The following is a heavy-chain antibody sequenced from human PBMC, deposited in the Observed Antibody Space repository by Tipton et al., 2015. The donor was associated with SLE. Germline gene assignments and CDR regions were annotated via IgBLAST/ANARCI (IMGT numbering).Heavy chain of an antibody. CDR1: GGSISSGSYY. J-gene: IGHJ4*02. V-gene: IGHV4-61*09. D-gene: IGHD6-19*01. Sequence: TLSLTCTFSGGSISSGSYYWNWIRQPAGKGLEWIGYIYTSGSTNYNPSLKSRVTISVDTSKNQFSLKLSSVTAADTAVYYCAREGGKQWLVHDYWGQGTLVTVSS. CDR3: AREGGKQWLVHDY. CDR2: IYTSGST.